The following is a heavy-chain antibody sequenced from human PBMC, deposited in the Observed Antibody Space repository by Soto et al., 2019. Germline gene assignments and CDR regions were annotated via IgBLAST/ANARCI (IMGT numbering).Heavy chain of an antibody. Sequence: QVQLVESEGGVVQPGRSLRLSCAASGFTFSSYAMHWVRQAPGKGLEWVAVISYDGSNKYYADSVKGRFTISRDNSKNTLYLQMNSLRAEDTAVYYCAREGDHGSYFDYWGQGTLVTVSS. CDR3: AREGDHGSYFDY. CDR1: GFTFSSYA. J-gene: IGHJ4*02. V-gene: IGHV3-30-3*01. D-gene: IGHD2-21*02. CDR2: ISYDGSNK.